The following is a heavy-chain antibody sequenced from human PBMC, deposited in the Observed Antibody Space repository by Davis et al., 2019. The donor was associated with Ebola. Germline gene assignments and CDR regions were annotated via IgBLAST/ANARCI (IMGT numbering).Heavy chain of an antibody. J-gene: IGHJ4*02. Sequence: PSETLSLTCTVSGGSISSYYWSWIRQPPGKGLEWVANIKQDGSEKYYVDSVKGRFTISRDNAKNSLYLQMNSLRAEDTAVYYCARDQPFVAVANYWGQGTLVTVSS. CDR2: IKQDGSEK. CDR1: GGSISSYY. D-gene: IGHD6-19*01. CDR3: ARDQPFVAVANY. V-gene: IGHV3-7*01.